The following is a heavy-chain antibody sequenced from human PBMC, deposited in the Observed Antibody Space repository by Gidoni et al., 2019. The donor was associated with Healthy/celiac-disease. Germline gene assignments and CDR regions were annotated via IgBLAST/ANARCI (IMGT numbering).Heavy chain of an antibody. D-gene: IGHD6-19*01. CDR1: GFTFSSYG. CDR2: RSYDGSNK. J-gene: IGHJ2*01. CDR3: AKVGIEVADRYFDL. V-gene: IGHV3-30*18. Sequence: QVQLVESGGGVVQPGRSLRLSCAASGFTFSSYGMHWVRQAPGKGLEWVAVRSYDGSNKYYADSVKGRFTISRDNSKNTLYLQMNSLRAEDTAVYYCAKVGIEVADRYFDLWGRGTLVTVSS.